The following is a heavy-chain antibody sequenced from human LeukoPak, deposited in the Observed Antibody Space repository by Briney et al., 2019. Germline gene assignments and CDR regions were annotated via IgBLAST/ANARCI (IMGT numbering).Heavy chain of an antibody. Sequence: GGSLRPSCAPSGFRFTAFYMEWVRHAPGKGVEYISYVRGTARDISYADSVKGRLTISRENAKNTRYLQMNSLRVEDTGVYLRAARVLEYWGQGTPVIVSS. J-gene: IGHJ4*02. D-gene: IGHD1-1*01. CDR1: GFRFTAFY. V-gene: IGHV3-11*03. CDR3: AARVLEY. CDR2: VRGTARDI.